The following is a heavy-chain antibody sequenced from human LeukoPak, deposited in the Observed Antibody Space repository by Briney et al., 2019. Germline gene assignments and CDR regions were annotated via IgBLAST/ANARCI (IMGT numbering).Heavy chain of an antibody. V-gene: IGHV4-39*07. CDR1: GGSISSGGYY. CDR3: ARIGVIAAVGYFDY. CDR2: IYYSGST. D-gene: IGHD2-15*01. Sequence: SETLSLTCTVSGGSISSGGYYWGWIRQPPGTGLEWIGSIYYSGSTYYNPSLKSRVTISVDTSKNQFSLKLSSVTAADTAVYYCARIGVIAAVGYFDYWGQGTLVTVSS. J-gene: IGHJ4*02.